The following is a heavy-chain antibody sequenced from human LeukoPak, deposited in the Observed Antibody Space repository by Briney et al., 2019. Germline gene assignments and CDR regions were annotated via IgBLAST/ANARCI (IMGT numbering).Heavy chain of an antibody. CDR2: VDPEDGET. CDR3: ATDRPSDSSGYNC. V-gene: IGHV1-69-2*01. Sequence: ASVKVSCKVSGYTFTDYYMHWVQQAPGKGLEWMGLVDPEDGETIYAERFQGRVTITADTSTDTAYMELSSLRSEDTAVYYCATDRPSDSSGYNCWGQGTLVTVSS. D-gene: IGHD3-22*01. J-gene: IGHJ4*02. CDR1: GYTFTDYY.